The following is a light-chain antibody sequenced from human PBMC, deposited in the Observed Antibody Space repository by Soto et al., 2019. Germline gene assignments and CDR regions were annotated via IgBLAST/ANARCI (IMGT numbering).Light chain of an antibody. J-gene: IGKJ4*01. CDR2: DAS. CDR1: QSVSTY. CDR3: QQRRNWPLT. Sequence: ETVLTQSPATLSLSPGERATLSCRASQSVSTYLAWYQQKPGQAPRLLLYDASNRATGIPARFSGSGSGTYFTLTISSLEPEDFAVYYCQQRRNWPLTFGGGTKVEIK. V-gene: IGKV3-11*01.